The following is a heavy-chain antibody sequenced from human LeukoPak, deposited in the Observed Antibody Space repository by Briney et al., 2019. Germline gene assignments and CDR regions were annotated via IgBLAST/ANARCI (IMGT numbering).Heavy chain of an antibody. D-gene: IGHD3-22*01. CDR2: INHSGST. CDR1: GGSFSGYY. Sequence: NSSETLSHTCAVYGGSFSGYYWSWIRQPPGKGLEWIGEINHSGSTNYNPSLKSRVTISVDTSKNRFSLKLSSVTAADTAVYYCARGQAAYYYDSSGFDYWGQGTLVTVSS. V-gene: IGHV4-34*01. CDR3: ARGQAAYYYDSSGFDY. J-gene: IGHJ4*02.